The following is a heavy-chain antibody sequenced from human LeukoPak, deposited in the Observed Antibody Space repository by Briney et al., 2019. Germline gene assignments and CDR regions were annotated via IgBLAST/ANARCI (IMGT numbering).Heavy chain of an antibody. V-gene: IGHV3-7*01. CDR3: ARGPNYGARVDYLDS. CDR2: IKQGGSEK. D-gene: IGHD4-17*01. J-gene: IGHJ4*02. CDR1: GFTFNNHW. Sequence: PGGSLRPSCAASGFTFNNHWMTWVRQAPGKGLEWVASIKQGGSEKYYADSVKGRFTVSRDDAKNSLHFQMNSLSADDTAVYYCARGPNYGARVDYLDSCGQGTKVTVSS.